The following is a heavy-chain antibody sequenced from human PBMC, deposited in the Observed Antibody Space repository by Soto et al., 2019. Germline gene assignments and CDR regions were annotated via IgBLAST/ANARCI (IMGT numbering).Heavy chain of an antibody. CDR1: GFTFRNFA. D-gene: IGHD2-2*01. CDR3: VTVLPHANSWFDY. V-gene: IGHV3-23*01. Sequence: EVQLLESGGGLVQPGGSLRLSCAASGFTFRNFAMNWVRQAPGKGLEWVSSITSGGSTFYVDSVKGRFTIARDNSKDTLYLQMSSLRAEDTAVYYCVTVLPHANSWFDYWGQGTPVTVSS. CDR2: ITSGGST. J-gene: IGHJ4*02.